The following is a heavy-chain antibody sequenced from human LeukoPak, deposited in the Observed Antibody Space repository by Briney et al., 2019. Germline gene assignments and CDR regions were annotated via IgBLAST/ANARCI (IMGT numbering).Heavy chain of an antibody. CDR3: ARDGTYTDYDPDFDI. Sequence: GGSLRLSCAASGFTFSRFWMSWVRQAPGKGLEWVANIKQDGSEKYYVDSVKGRFTISRDNAKNSLYLQMNSLRAEDTAAFYCARDGTYTDYDPDFDIWGQGTLVTVSS. CDR1: GFTFSRFW. D-gene: IGHD5-12*01. J-gene: IGHJ4*02. V-gene: IGHV3-7*04. CDR2: IKQDGSEK.